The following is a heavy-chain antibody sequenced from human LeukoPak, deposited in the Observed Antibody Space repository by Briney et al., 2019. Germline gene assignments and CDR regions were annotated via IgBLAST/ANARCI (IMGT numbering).Heavy chain of an antibody. CDR1: GYSISTDRY. J-gene: IGHJ4*02. CDR2: IYHSGST. CDR3: ARSLSTAGIDY. D-gene: IGHD2-2*01. V-gene: IGHV4-38-2*01. Sequence: SETLSLTCAVSGYSISTDRYWGWIRQPPGKGLEWIGSIYHSGSTYYNPSLKSRVTISVDTSKNHFSLTLRSVTAADTAVYYCARSLSTAGIDYWGQGTLVTVSS.